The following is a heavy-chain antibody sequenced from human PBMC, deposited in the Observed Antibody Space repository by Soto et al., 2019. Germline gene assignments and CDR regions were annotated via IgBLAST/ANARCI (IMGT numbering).Heavy chain of an antibody. CDR3: GKEELSVSHLLYDY. CDR2: IIPILGIA. V-gene: IGHV1-69*08. J-gene: IGHJ4*02. CDR1: GGTFSSYT. D-gene: IGHD3-16*02. Sequence: QVQLVQSGAEVKKPGSSVKVSCKASGGTFSSYTISWVRQAPGQGLEWMGRIIPILGIANYAQKFQGRVTITADKSTSPAFMELSRLRSEDTAVYYCGKEELSVSHLLYDYWGQGTLVTVSS.